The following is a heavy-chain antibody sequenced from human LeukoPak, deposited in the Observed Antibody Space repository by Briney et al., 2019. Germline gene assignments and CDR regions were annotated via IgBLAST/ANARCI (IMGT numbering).Heavy chain of an antibody. CDR3: ARYNWNDVVSALDS. D-gene: IGHD1-1*01. CDR2: INPNNGAT. Sequence: ASVTVSFKASGYTFSGYYIHWVRQAPGQGLEWMGWINPNNGATNFAQKFQGGVTVTGDTSITTTYMDLNSLTSDDPAIYYCARYNWNDVVSALDSWGQGTLVTVSS. J-gene: IGHJ4*02. CDR1: GYTFSGYY. V-gene: IGHV1-2*02.